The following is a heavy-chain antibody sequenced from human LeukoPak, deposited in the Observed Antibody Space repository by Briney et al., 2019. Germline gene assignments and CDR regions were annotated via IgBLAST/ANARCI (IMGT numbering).Heavy chain of an antibody. CDR3: ARAFPGGEWELPGAFDY. V-gene: IGHV1-2*02. CDR2: INPNSGGT. J-gene: IGHJ4*02. CDR1: GYTFTGYY. Sequence: SVKVSCKASGYTFTGYYMHWVRQAPGQGLEWMGWINPNSGGTNYAQKFQGRVTMTRDTSISTAYMELSRLRSDDTAVYYCARAFPGGEWELPGAFDYWGQGTLVTVSS. D-gene: IGHD1-26*01.